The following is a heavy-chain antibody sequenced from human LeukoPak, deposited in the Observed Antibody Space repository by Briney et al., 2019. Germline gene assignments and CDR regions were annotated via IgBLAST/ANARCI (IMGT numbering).Heavy chain of an antibody. J-gene: IGHJ4*02. D-gene: IGHD3-3*01. CDR1: GFTISANF. CDR2: LYSDGST. Sequence: GGSLRLSCAASGFTISANFMNWVRQAPGRGLEWVSTLYSDGSTFYADSVKGRFTISRDNYKNTLNLQMNSLRAEDTAVYYCARDLEYVFAYWGQGTLVTVSS. V-gene: IGHV3-66*01. CDR3: ARDLEYVFAY.